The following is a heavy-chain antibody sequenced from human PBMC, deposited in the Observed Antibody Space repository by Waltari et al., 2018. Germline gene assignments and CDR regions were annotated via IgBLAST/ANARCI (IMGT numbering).Heavy chain of an antibody. Sequence: QVQLVQSGAEVKKPGASVKVSCKASGYTFTGYYMHWVRQVPGQGLEWMGWINPNSGGTNYAQKFQGRVTMTRDTSISTAYMELSRLRSDDTAVYYCARDRRDCSGGSCPGGMDVWGQGTTVTVSS. V-gene: IGHV1-2*02. D-gene: IGHD2-15*01. CDR2: INPNSGGT. J-gene: IGHJ6*02. CDR3: ARDRRDCSGGSCPGGMDV. CDR1: GYTFTGYY.